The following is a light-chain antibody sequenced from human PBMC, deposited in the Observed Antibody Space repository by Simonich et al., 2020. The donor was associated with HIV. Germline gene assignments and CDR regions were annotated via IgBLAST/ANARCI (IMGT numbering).Light chain of an antibody. CDR3: MQSVQLPFT. Sequence: DIVMTQTALSLSVTPGQPASISCKSSQSLLHRDGKTYLYWYLQKPGQSPQLLIYDASNRFSGVPDRFSGSGSGTDFTLKISRVEAEDVGLYYCMQSVQLPFTFGPGTKVDIK. V-gene: IGKV2D-29*02. CDR2: DAS. J-gene: IGKJ3*01. CDR1: QSLLHRDGKTY.